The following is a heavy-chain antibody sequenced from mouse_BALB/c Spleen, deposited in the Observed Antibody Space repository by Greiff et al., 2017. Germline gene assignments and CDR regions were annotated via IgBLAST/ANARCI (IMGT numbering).Heavy chain of an antibody. CDR1: GFNIKDYY. V-gene: IGHV14-4*02. CDR3: KGYGNYSWFAY. Sequence: EVKLMESGAELVRSGASVKLSCTASGFNIKDYYMNWVKQRPEQGLEWIGWIDPENGDTEYAPKFQGKATMTADTSSNTAYLQLSSLTSEDTAVYYCKGYGNYSWFAYWGQGTLVTVSA. CDR2: IDPENGDT. J-gene: IGHJ3*01. D-gene: IGHD2-10*02.